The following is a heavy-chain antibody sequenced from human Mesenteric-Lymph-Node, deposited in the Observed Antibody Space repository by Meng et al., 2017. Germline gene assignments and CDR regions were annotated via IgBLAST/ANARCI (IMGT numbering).Heavy chain of an antibody. CDR2: LIPVFGAP. D-gene: IGHD1-26*01. CDR1: GGTFSDYL. Sequence: QVQLVQSGAEVKKPGSSVKVSCKASGGTFSDYLISWVRQAPGQGLEWVGGLIPVFGAPKYAQRFQGRVTITADESTGTAYMELSSLRSEDTAVYYCAVTTQYYFDYWGQGTLVTVSS. CDR3: AVTTQYYFDY. V-gene: IGHV1-69*01. J-gene: IGHJ4*02.